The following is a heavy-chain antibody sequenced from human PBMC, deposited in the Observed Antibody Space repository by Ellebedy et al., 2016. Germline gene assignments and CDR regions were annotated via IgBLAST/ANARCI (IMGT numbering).Heavy chain of an antibody. J-gene: IGHJ4*02. Sequence: GGSLRLXXAASGFTFSNAWMSWVRQAPGKGLEWVGRIKSKTDGGTTDYAAPVKGRFTISRDDSKNTLYLQMNSLKTEDTAVYYCTTTPVGAESDYWGQGTLVTVSS. V-gene: IGHV3-15*01. CDR1: GFTFSNAW. D-gene: IGHD1-26*01. CDR2: IKSKTDGGTT. CDR3: TTTPVGAESDY.